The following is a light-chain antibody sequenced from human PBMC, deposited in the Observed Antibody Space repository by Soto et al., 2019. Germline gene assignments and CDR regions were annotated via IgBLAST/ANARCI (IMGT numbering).Light chain of an antibody. V-gene: IGLV2-14*01. CDR1: SSDIGAYDY. CDR2: EVN. CDR3: LSFTTTSTHV. J-gene: IGLJ1*01. Sequence: QSTLAQPASLSGSPGQSIAISCTGTSSDIGAYDYVSWFQQHPDKAPKLMISEVNNRPSGVSNRFSGSKSGNTAYLTISGLQVEDEAEYFCLSFTTTSTHVFGTGTKVTV.